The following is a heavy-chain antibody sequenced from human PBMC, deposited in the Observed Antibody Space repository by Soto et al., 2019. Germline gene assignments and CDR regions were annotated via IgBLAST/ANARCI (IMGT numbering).Heavy chain of an antibody. CDR1: EFTFRSYL. Sequence: PGGSLRLSCAASEFTFRSYLMHWVRQSPGKGLVWVSRISGDGSSTNYADSVKGRFTISRDNAKNTVYLQIDSLRAEDTAVYYCARSLTGTYGAFDLWGQGTLVTVSS. CDR2: ISGDGSST. CDR3: ARSLTGTYGAFDL. V-gene: IGHV3-74*01. D-gene: IGHD1-7*01. J-gene: IGHJ3*01.